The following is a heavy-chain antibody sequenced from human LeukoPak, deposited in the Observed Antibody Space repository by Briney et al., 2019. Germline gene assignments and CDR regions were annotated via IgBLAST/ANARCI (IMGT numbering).Heavy chain of an antibody. CDR1: GGSISGYY. V-gene: IGHV4-59*12. CDR2: IYYSGST. J-gene: IGHJ3*02. Sequence: PSEILSLTCTVSGGSISGYYWSWIRQPPGKGLECIGIIYYSGSTYYNPSLKSRVTISEDTSKNQFSLKLSSVTAADTAVYYCARGISGNQIDAFDIWGQGTMVTVSS. CDR3: ARGISGNQIDAFDI.